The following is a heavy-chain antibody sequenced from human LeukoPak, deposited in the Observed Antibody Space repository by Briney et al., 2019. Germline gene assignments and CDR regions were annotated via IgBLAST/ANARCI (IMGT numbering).Heavy chain of an antibody. CDR2: ISSSSSYI. Sequence: PGGSLRLSCAASGFTFSSYSMNWVRQAPGKGLEWVSSISSSSSYIYYADSVKGRFTISRDNAKNSLYLQMNSLRAEDTAVYHCARDMYGDYVYFDYWGQGTLVTVSS. CDR1: GFTFSSYS. V-gene: IGHV3-21*01. J-gene: IGHJ4*02. D-gene: IGHD4-17*01. CDR3: ARDMYGDYVYFDY.